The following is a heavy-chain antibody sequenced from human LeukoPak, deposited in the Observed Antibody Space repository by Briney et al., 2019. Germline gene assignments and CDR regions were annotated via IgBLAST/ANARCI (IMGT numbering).Heavy chain of an antibody. V-gene: IGHV4-34*01. CDR2: INHSGST. CDR1: CGYFSGYY. CDR3: ARIALRLTWFDP. Sequence: PSKTLSLTCAVYCGYFSGYYWSWIRQPPGKGLEWIGEINHSGSTNYNPSLKSRVTISVDTSKNQFSLKLSSVTAADTAVYYCARIALRLTWFDPWGQGTLVTVSS. D-gene: IGHD3-22*01. J-gene: IGHJ5*02.